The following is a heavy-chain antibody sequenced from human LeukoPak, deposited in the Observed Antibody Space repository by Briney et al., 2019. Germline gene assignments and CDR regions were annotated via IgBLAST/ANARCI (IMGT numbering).Heavy chain of an antibody. V-gene: IGHV4-34*01. Sequence: SETLSLTCAVYGGSFSGYYWSWIRQPPGKGLDWIGEINHSGSTNYNPSLKSRVTISVDTSKNQFSLKLSSVTAADTAVYYCARAPDAYDILTGYYPYYFDYWGQGTLVTVSS. D-gene: IGHD3-9*01. CDR1: GGSFSGYY. J-gene: IGHJ4*02. CDR3: ARAPDAYDILTGYYPYYFDY. CDR2: INHSGST.